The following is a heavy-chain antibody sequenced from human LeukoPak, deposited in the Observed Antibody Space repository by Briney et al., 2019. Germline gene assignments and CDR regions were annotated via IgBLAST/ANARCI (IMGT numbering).Heavy chain of an antibody. J-gene: IGHJ4*02. CDR1: GFTFSSYS. Sequence: PGGSLRLSCAASGFTFSSYSMNWVRQAPGKGLEWVSSISSSSSHIYYADSVKGRFTISRDNAKNSLYLQMNSLRAEDTAVYYCARDLVFLSIAAAGTAHDYWGQGTLVTVSS. D-gene: IGHD6-13*01. V-gene: IGHV3-21*01. CDR3: ARDLVFLSIAAAGTAHDY. CDR2: ISSSSSHI.